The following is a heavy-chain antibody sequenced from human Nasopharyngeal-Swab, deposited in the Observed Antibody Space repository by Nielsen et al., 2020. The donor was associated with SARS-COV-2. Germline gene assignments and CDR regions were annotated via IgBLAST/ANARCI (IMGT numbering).Heavy chain of an antibody. CDR2: IYSGGST. V-gene: IGHV3-53*01. J-gene: IGHJ6*02. CDR3: ARWMAGHYGMDV. D-gene: IGHD6-19*01. CDR1: GFTVSSNY. Sequence: GGSLRLSCAASGFTVSSNYMSWVRQAPGKGLEWVSVIYSGGSTYYADSVKGRFTISRDNSKNTLYLQMNSLRAEDTAVYYCARWMAGHYGMDVWGQGTMVTVSS.